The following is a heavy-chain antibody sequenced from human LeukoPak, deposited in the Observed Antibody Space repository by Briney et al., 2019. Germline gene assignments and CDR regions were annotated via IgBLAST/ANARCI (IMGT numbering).Heavy chain of an antibody. CDR3: ARDLRDSSSWSGPWTNAFDI. Sequence: SETLSLTCTVSGGSISSYYWSWIRQPAGKGLEWIGRIYTSGSTNYSPSLKSRVTMSVDTSKNQFSLKLSSVTAADTAVYYCARDLRDSSSWSGPWTNAFDIWGQGTMVTVSS. J-gene: IGHJ3*02. D-gene: IGHD6-13*01. V-gene: IGHV4-4*07. CDR1: GGSISSYY. CDR2: IYTSGST.